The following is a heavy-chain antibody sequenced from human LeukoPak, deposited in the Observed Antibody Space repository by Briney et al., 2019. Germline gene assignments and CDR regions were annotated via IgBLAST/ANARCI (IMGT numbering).Heavy chain of an antibody. V-gene: IGHV1-2*06. J-gene: IGHJ4*02. CDR1: GYTFTGYY. CDR3: AYGSGSPYYFDY. D-gene: IGHD3-10*01. Sequence: ASVKVSCRASGYTFTGYYMHWVRQAPGQGLEWMGRINPNSGGANYAQKFQGRVTMTRDTSISTAYMELSRLRSDDTAVYYCAYGSGSPYYFDYWGQGTLVTVSS. CDR2: INPNSGGA.